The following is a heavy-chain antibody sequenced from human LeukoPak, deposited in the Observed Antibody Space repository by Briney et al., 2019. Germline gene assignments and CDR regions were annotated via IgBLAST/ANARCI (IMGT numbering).Heavy chain of an antibody. CDR1: GYTFTSYG. CDR3: ARTDSRRSPDAFDI. Sequence: ASVKVSCKASGYTFTSYGISWVRQAPGQGLEWMGWISAYNGNTNYAQKLQGRVTMTTDTSTSTAYMELSSLRSEDTAVYYCARTDSRRSPDAFDIWGQGTMVTVSS. J-gene: IGHJ3*02. CDR2: ISAYNGNT. D-gene: IGHD3-22*01. V-gene: IGHV1-18*01.